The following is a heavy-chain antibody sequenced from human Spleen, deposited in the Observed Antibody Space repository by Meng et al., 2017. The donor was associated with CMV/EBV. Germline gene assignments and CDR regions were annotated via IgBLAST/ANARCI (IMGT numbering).Heavy chain of an antibody. J-gene: IGHJ4*02. CDR3: ARGLGITGTTLWY. V-gene: IGHV1-18*04. D-gene: IGHD1-7*01. Sequence: CMASGYTFTGYYMHSVRQAPGQGLEWMGWISAYNGNTNYAQKLQGRVTMTTDTSTSTAYMELRSLRSDDTAVYYCARGLGITGTTLWYWGQGTLVTVSS. CDR2: ISAYNGNT. CDR1: GYTFTGYY.